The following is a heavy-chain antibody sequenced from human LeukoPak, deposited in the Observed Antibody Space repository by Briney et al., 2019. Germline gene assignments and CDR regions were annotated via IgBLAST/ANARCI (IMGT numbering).Heavy chain of an antibody. Sequence: GGSLRLSCAASGFTFSSYAMHWVRQAPGKGLEWVAVISYDGSNKYYADSVKGRFTISRDNSKNTLYLQMNGLRAEDTAVYYCARAQSIAVADDYYYGMDVWGQETTVTVSS. D-gene: IGHD6-19*01. CDR3: ARAQSIAVADDYYYGMDV. V-gene: IGHV3-30-3*01. J-gene: IGHJ6*02. CDR1: GFTFSSYA. CDR2: ISYDGSNK.